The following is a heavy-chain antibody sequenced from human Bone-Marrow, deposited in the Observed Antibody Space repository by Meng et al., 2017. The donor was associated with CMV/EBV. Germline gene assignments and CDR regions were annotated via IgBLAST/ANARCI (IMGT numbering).Heavy chain of an antibody. J-gene: IGHJ2*01. CDR3: AGNTYYDFWSGYSSPHYFFDL. CDR2: FHYSGST. D-gene: IGHD3-3*01. Sequence: SETLSLTCAVSGGSISSHYGSWIRQPPGKGLEWMGYFHYSGSTDYNPSLTSRVTISVDTSKNQLSLQLSSVTAADTAIYYCAGNTYYDFWSGYSSPHYFFDLWGRGTLVTVSS. CDR1: GGSISSHY. V-gene: IGHV4-59*11.